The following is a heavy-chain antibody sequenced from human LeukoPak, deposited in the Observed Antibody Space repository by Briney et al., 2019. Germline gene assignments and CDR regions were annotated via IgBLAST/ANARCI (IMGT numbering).Heavy chain of an antibody. CDR3: ARDCVGATRMDAFDI. V-gene: IGHV4-59*12. Sequence: SETLSLTCTVSGGSISRYYWSWIRQPPGKGLEWIGYIYSSGSTNYNPSLKSRVTISVDTSKNQFSLKLSSVTAADTAVYYCARDCVGATRMDAFDIWGQGTMVTVSS. CDR2: IYSSGST. J-gene: IGHJ3*02. CDR1: GGSISRYY. D-gene: IGHD1-26*01.